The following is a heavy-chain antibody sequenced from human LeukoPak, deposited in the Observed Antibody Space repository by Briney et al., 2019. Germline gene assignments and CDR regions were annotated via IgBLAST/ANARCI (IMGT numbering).Heavy chain of an antibody. D-gene: IGHD3-9*01. V-gene: IGHV3-33*01. CDR3: ARVGGDISFDY. CDR2: IWYDGSNK. J-gene: IGHJ4*02. Sequence: GGSLRLSCAASGFTFSSYGMHWVRQAPGEGLEWVAVIWYDGSNKYYADSVKGRFTISRDNSKNTLYLQMNSLRAEDTAVYYCARVGGDISFDYWGQGTLVTVSS. CDR1: GFTFSSYG.